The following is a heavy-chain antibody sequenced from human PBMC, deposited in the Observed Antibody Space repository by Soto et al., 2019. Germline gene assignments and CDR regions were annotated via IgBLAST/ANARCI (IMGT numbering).Heavy chain of an antibody. CDR1: GGTFSSYA. V-gene: IGHV1-69*12. D-gene: IGHD3-10*01. Sequence: QVQLVQSGAEVKKPGSSVKVSCKASGGTFSSYAISWVRQAPGQGLEWMGGIIPIFGTANYAQKFQGRVTITADEXXSXAXXELSSLRSEDTAVYYCARAVGFGELSPYYYYGMDVWGQGTTVTVSS. CDR2: IIPIFGTA. J-gene: IGHJ6*02. CDR3: ARAVGFGELSPYYYYGMDV.